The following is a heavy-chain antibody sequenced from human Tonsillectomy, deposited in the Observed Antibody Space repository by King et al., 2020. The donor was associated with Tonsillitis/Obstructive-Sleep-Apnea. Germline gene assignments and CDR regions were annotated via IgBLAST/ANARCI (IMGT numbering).Heavy chain of an antibody. V-gene: IGHV3-7*04. Sequence: VQLVESGGGLVQPGGSVRLSCAASGFTFSTYWMSWVRQAPGKGLEWVANIKEDGSERFYVDSVKGRFTISRDNTKNSVYLQMNSLRAADTAVYYCARGYSGLNKWGQGTLVTVSS. CDR3: ARGYSGLNK. CDR2: IKEDGSER. D-gene: IGHD5-12*01. J-gene: IGHJ4*02. CDR1: GFTFSTYW.